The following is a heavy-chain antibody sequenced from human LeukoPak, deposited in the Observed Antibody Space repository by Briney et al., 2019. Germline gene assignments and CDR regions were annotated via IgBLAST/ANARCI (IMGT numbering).Heavy chain of an antibody. J-gene: IGHJ6*03. Sequence: PGGSLRLSCAASGFDFSGNAMHWVRQAPGKGLEWVAVISYDGSKTYYADSVKGRFTISRDNSKNTLFLQMNSLRPEDTAVNYCARDRKYAVTIYQYIDVWGKGTTVTVSS. CDR1: GFDFSGNA. V-gene: IGHV3-30*19. CDR3: ARDRKYAVTIYQYIDV. CDR2: ISYDGSKT. D-gene: IGHD4-17*01.